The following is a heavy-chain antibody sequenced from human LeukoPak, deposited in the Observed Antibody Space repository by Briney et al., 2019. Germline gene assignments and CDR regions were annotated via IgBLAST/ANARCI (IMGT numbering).Heavy chain of an antibody. Sequence: ASVKVSCTASGYTFTGYYMHWVRQAPGQGLEWMGWINPNSGGTNYAQKFQGRVTMTRDTSISTAYMELSRLRSDDTAVYYCARAYYSSGWYLDWGQGTLVTVSS. J-gene: IGHJ4*02. CDR2: INPNSGGT. D-gene: IGHD6-19*01. V-gene: IGHV1-2*02. CDR1: GYTFTGYY. CDR3: ARAYYSSGWYLD.